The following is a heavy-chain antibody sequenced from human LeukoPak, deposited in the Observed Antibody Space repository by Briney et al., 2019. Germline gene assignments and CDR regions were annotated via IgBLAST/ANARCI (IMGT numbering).Heavy chain of an antibody. CDR2: ISAYNGNT. Sequence: ASVKVSCKASGCTFTSYGISWVRQAPGQGLEWMGWISAYNGNTNYAQKLQGRVTMTTDTSTSTAYMELRSLRSDDTAVYYCARSSAVLVAKAFDYWGQGTLVTVSS. V-gene: IGHV1-18*01. CDR3: ARSSAVLVAKAFDY. J-gene: IGHJ4*02. D-gene: IGHD6-19*01. CDR1: GCTFTSYG.